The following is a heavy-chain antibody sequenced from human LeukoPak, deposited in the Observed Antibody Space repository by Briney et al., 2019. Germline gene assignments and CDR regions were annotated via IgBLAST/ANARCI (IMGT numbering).Heavy chain of an antibody. V-gene: IGHV4-61*02. D-gene: IGHD3-22*01. CDR1: GGSISSGSYY. Sequence: SQTLSLTCILSGGSISSGSYYWNWIRQPAGKGLEWIGRIYTSGSTNYNPSLTSRVTISVDTSKNQFSLKLSSVTAADTAVYYCARVDYDTSGYFDYWGQGTLVTVSS. CDR2: IYTSGST. CDR3: ARVDYDTSGYFDY. J-gene: IGHJ4*02.